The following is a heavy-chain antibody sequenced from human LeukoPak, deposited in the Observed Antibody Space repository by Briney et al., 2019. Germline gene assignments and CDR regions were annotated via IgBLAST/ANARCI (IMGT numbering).Heavy chain of an antibody. J-gene: IGHJ4*02. CDR2: INSDGSST. CDR1: GFTFSSYW. D-gene: IGHD1-14*01. V-gene: IGHV3-74*01. Sequence: GGSLRLSCAASGFTFSSYWMHWVRQAPGRGLVWVSRINSDGSSTSYADSVKGRFTISRDNAKNTLYLQMNSLRAEDTAVYYCARDPENYPFDYWGQGTLVTVSS. CDR3: ARDPENYPFDY.